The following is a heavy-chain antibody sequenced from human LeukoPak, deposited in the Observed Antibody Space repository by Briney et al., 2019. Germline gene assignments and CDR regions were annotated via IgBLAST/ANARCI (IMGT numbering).Heavy chain of an antibody. D-gene: IGHD6-13*01. CDR1: GGSFSGYY. V-gene: IGHV4-34*01. CDR3: ARGAAAGTHDY. CDR2: INHSGST. Sequence: PSETLSLTCAVYGGSFSGYYWSWIRQPPGKGLEWIGEINHSGSTNYNPSLKSRVTISVDTSKNQFSLKLSSVTAADTAVYYCARGAAAGTHDYWGQGTLVTVSS. J-gene: IGHJ4*02.